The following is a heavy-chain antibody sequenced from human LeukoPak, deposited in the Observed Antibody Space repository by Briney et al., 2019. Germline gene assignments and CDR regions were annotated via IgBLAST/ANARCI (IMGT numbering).Heavy chain of an antibody. J-gene: IGHJ4*02. Sequence: GRALRLSCAASGFTFSSYAMHWVRQAPGKGLEWVAVISYDGSNKYYADSVKGRFTISRDNSKNTLYLQMNSLRAEDTAVYYCARDGDYGSGVDYWGQGTLVTVSS. D-gene: IGHD3-16*01. V-gene: IGHV3-30-3*01. CDR3: ARDGDYGSGVDY. CDR2: ISYDGSNK. CDR1: GFTFSSYA.